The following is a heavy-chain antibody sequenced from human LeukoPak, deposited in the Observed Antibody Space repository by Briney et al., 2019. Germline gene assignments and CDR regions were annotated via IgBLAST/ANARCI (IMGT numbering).Heavy chain of an antibody. J-gene: IGHJ3*02. D-gene: IGHD6-6*01. Sequence: GGSLRLSCAASGFTFSGHWMSWVRQAPGKGLEWVASIRQDGSEKHYVDSVEGRFTISRDNAKNSLHLQMNSLRAEDTAVYYCAKGSSRPPNAFDIWGQGTLVTVSS. CDR2: IRQDGSEK. V-gene: IGHV3-7*01. CDR3: AKGSSRPPNAFDI. CDR1: GFTFSGHW.